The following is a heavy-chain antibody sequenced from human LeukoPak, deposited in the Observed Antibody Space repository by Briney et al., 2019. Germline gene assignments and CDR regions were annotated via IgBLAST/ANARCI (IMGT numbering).Heavy chain of an antibody. J-gene: IGHJ4*02. V-gene: IGHV1-18*01. CDR2: ISAYNGNT. D-gene: IGHD3-3*01. CDR1: GYTFTSYG. Sequence: ASVKVSCKASGYTFTSYGISWVRQAPGQGLEWMGWISAYNGNTNYAQKLQGRVTMTTDTSTSTAYMELRSLRSDDTAVYYCARTQGLRFLAAYQPYYFDYWGQGTLVTVSS. CDR3: ARTQGLRFLAAYQPYYFDY.